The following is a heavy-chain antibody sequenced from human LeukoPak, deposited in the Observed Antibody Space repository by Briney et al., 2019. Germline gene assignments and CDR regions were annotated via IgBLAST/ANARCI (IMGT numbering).Heavy chain of an antibody. CDR1: GFAFSTYS. Sequence: GGSLRLSCAASGFAFSTYSMDWVRQAPGKGLEWVSSITGSRSYISYADSVKGRFTISRDNANNSLFLQMDSLGAEDTAVYYCARARGAASVSIWGLSAFDVWGHGAVVTVSS. CDR3: ARARGAASVSIWGLSAFDV. V-gene: IGHV3-21*01. D-gene: IGHD5/OR15-5a*01. CDR2: ITGSRSYI. J-gene: IGHJ3*01.